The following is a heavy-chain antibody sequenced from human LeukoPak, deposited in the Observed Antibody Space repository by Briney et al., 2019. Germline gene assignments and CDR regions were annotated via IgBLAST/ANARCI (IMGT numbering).Heavy chain of an antibody. CDR1: GCSISSGGSS. D-gene: IGHD3-9*01. CDR3: ARTYYDILTGYYFDP. CDR2: TYHSGST. Sequence: PSETLTLTCAVSGCSISSGGSSWSWLRQPLGTGLASIAYTYHSGSTYYNPSLKSRVTISLDRSRNQFSLKLSSVTAADTAVYYCARTYYDILTGYYFDPWGQGPLVTVSS. J-gene: IGHJ5*02. V-gene: IGHV4-30-2*01.